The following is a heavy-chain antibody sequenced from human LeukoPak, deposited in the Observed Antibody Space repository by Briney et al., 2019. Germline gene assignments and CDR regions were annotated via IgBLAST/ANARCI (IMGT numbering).Heavy chain of an antibody. D-gene: IGHD2-2*01. CDR3: ATDVPAASIFGY. J-gene: IGHJ4*02. Sequence: PGGSLRLSCAASGFTFSTYWMHRVRQAPGTGLVWVSLISSDGSNTNYADSVKGRFTISRDNAKNTLYLQMNSLRAEDTAVYYCATDVPAASIFGYWGQGTLVTVSS. CDR1: GFTFSTYW. CDR2: ISSDGSNT. V-gene: IGHV3-74*01.